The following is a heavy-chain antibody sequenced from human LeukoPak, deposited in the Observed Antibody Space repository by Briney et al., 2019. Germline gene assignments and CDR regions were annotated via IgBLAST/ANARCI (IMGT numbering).Heavy chain of an antibody. CDR2: IKQDESVK. CDR1: GFTLRTYW. V-gene: IGHV3-7*01. J-gene: IGHJ4*02. D-gene: IGHD5-24*01. Sequence: PGGSLRLSCAASGFTLRTYWMSWVRQAPGKGLEWVANIKQDESVKYYVDSVKGRFTISRDNAKNSLYLQMNSLRGEDTAIYYCARPRWLQFGPHDSWGQGALVTVSS. CDR3: ARPRWLQFGPHDS.